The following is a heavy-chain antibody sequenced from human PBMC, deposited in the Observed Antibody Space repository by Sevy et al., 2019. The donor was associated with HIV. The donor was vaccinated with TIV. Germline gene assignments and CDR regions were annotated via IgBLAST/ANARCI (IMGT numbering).Heavy chain of an antibody. CDR3: AREGLAPYVYGADV. D-gene: IGHD3-10*02. J-gene: IGHJ6*02. V-gene: IGHV3-9*01. CDR1: GFTLSDAW. CDR2: INWNSVSI. Sequence: GGSLRLSCAASGFTLSDAWMSWVRQAPGKGLEWVSGINWNSVSIGYADSVKGRFTISRDNAKNSLYLHLNSLRADDTALYYCAREGLAPYVYGADVWGQGTAVTVSS.